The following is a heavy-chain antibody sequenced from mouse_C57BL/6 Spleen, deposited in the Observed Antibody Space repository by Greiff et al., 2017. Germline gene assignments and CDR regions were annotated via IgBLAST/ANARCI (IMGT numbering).Heavy chain of an antibody. D-gene: IGHD3-1*01. CDR1: GYAFSSSW. V-gene: IGHV1-82*01. CDR3: ARGRANLDY. J-gene: IGHJ4*01. CDR2: IYPGDGDT. Sequence: QVQLQQSGPELVKPGASVKISCKASGYAFSSSWMNWVKQRPGKGLEWIGRIYPGDGDTNYNGKFKGKATLTADKSSSTAYMQLSSLTSEDSAVYFCARGRANLDYWGQGTSVTVSS.